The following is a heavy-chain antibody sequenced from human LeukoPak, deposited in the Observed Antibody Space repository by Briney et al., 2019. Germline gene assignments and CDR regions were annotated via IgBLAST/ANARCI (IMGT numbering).Heavy chain of an antibody. J-gene: IGHJ6*03. Sequence: ASVKVSCKASGYTFTSYYMHWVRQAPGQGLEWMGIINPSGGSTSYAQKFQGRVTITTDESTSTAYMELSSLRSEDTAVYYCARGGSIYCSSTSCYPDYYYMDVWGKGTTVTVSS. V-gene: IGHV1-46*01. CDR1: GYTFTSYY. D-gene: IGHD2-2*01. CDR3: ARGGSIYCSSTSCYPDYYYMDV. CDR2: INPSGGST.